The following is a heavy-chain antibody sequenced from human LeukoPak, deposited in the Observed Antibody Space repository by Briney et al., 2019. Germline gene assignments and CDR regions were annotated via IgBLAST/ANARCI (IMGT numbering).Heavy chain of an antibody. J-gene: IGHJ4*02. CDR3: ARDGSSSGSPSFDY. Sequence: SETLSLTCTVSGGSISSSSYYWGWIRQPPGKGLEWIGSIYYSRSTYYNPSLKSRVTISVDTSKNQFSLKLSSVTAADTAVYYCARDGSSSGSPSFDYWGQGTLVTVSS. CDR1: GGSISSSSYY. D-gene: IGHD6-6*01. V-gene: IGHV4-39*07. CDR2: IYYSRST.